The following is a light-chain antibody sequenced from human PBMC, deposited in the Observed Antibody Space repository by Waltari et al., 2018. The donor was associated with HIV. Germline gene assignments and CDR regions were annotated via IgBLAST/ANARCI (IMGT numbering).Light chain of an antibody. CDR1: QSVLFTSNNKNY. CDR2: WAS. Sequence: DIVMTQSPDSLAVSLGERATINCKSSQSVLFTSNNKNYLAWYQQKPGQPPKLHMYWASTRESGVPDRFSGRGSGTDFTLTISSLQAEDVAVYYCQQYYRQPPTFGQGTKVEIK. CDR3: QQYYRQPPT. V-gene: IGKV4-1*01. J-gene: IGKJ1*01.